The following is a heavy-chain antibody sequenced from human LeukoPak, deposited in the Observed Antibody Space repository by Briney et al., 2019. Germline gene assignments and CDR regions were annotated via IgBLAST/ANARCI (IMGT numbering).Heavy chain of an antibody. J-gene: IGHJ3*02. CDR2: IKQDGSEK. CDR1: GFTFSSYW. Sequence: PGGSLRLSCAASGFTFSSYWMSWVRQAPGKGLKWVANIKQDGSEKYYVDSVKGRFTISRDNAKNSLYLQMNSLRAEDTAVYYCATNWGPRDAFDIWGQGTMVTVSS. D-gene: IGHD7-27*01. V-gene: IGHV3-7*01. CDR3: ATNWGPRDAFDI.